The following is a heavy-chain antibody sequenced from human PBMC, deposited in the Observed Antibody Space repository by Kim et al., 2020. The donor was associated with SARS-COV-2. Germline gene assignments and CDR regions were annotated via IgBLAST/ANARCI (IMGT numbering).Heavy chain of an antibody. J-gene: IGHJ4*02. CDR2: IYYSGST. CDR3: ARGAAVYSSCWYVYFDY. Sequence: SETLSLTCTVSGGSISSYYWSWIRQPPGKGLEWIGYIYYSGSTNYNPSLKSRVTISVDTSKNQFSLKLSSVTAADTAVYYCARGAAVYSSCWYVYFDYWGQGTLVTVSS. D-gene: IGHD6-19*01. V-gene: IGHV4-59*01. CDR1: GGSISSYY.